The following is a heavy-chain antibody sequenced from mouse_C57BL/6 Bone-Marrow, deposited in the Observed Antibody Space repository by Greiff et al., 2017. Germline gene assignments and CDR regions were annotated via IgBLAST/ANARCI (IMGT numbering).Heavy chain of an antibody. Sequence: VHVKQSGPELVKPGASVKISCKASGYSFTDYNMNWVKQSNGKSLEWIGVINPNYGTTSYNQKFKGKATLTVDQSSSTAYMQLNSLTSEDSAVYYCAHRGYDGAWFAYWGQGTLVTVSA. CDR2: INPNYGTT. J-gene: IGHJ3*01. CDR3: AHRGYDGAWFAY. CDR1: GYSFTDYN. V-gene: IGHV1-39*01. D-gene: IGHD2-2*01.